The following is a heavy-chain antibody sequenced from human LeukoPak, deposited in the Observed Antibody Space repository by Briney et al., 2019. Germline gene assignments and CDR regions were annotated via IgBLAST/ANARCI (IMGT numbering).Heavy chain of an antibody. J-gene: IGHJ3*02. CDR3: AREITWEVISI. V-gene: IGHV3-7*01. Sequence: GGSLRLSCAASGFIFSSYWMSWVRQAPGKGLEWVGNIKEDGSEKHYVDSVKGRFTISRDNAKNSLYLYMNSLRVEDTAVYYCAREITWEVISIWGQGTMVTVSS. CDR2: IKEDGSEK. D-gene: IGHD3-16*01. CDR1: GFIFSSYW.